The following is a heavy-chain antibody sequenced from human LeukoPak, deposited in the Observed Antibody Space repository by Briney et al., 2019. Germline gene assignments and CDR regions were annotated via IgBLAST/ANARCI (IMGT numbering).Heavy chain of an antibody. Sequence: SETLSLTCTVSGVSSSSSYWSWIRQPPGKGLEWIGYIFYTGDSNHNPSFKSRVSISLDTPKDQISLKLSSVTAADTAVYYCARHRFASPLDSWGQGTLVTVSS. D-gene: IGHD2-21*01. J-gene: IGHJ4*02. V-gene: IGHV4-59*08. CDR1: GVSSSSSY. CDR2: IFYTGDS. CDR3: ARHRFASPLDS.